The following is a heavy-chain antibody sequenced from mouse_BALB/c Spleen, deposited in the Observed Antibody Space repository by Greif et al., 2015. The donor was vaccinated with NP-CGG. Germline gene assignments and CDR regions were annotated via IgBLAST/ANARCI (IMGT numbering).Heavy chain of an antibody. Sequence: EVKLQESGGGLVKPGGSLKLSCAASGFTFSSYAMSWVRQSPEKRLEWVAEISSGGSYTYYPDTVTGRFTISRDNAKNTLYLEMSSLRSEDTAMYYCARDRALMDYWGQGTSVTVSS. J-gene: IGHJ4*01. CDR1: GFTFSSYA. CDR2: ISSGGSYT. D-gene: IGHD3-1*01. CDR3: ARDRALMDY. V-gene: IGHV5-9-4*01.